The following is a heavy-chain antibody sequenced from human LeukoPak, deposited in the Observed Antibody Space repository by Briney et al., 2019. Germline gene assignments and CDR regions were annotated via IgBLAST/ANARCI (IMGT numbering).Heavy chain of an antibody. J-gene: IGHJ4*02. Sequence: GGSLRLSCAASGFTFSSYSMNWVRQAPGKGLEWVSSISSSSSYIYYADSVKGRFTISRDNSKNTLYLQMNSLRAEDTAVYYCAKDGGDFWSGYYTDYWGQGTLVTASS. CDR2: ISSSSSYI. V-gene: IGHV3-21*01. D-gene: IGHD3-3*01. CDR1: GFTFSSYS. CDR3: AKDGGDFWSGYYTDY.